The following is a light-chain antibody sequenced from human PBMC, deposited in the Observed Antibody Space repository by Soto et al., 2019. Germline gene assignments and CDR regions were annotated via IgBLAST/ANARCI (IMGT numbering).Light chain of an antibody. J-gene: IGKJ1*01. V-gene: IGKV1-39*01. CDR3: QQTYNIPET. CDR1: QSIDNY. Sequence: DIQMTQSPSSLSASVGDRVTITCRASQSIDNYLNWFQQKPGNPPKLLIYAASILQSGVPSRFSGRGSGTDFTLTISSLQPEDFATYYCQQTYNIPETFGQGTKVEI. CDR2: AAS.